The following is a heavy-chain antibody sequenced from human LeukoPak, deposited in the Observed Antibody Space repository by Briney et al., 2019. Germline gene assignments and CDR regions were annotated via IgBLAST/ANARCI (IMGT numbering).Heavy chain of an antibody. D-gene: IGHD3-10*01. CDR3: ARDGWFGDYNWFDP. V-gene: IGHV3-53*01. CDR2: IYSGGST. CDR1: GFTVSSNY. J-gene: IGHJ5*02. Sequence: GGSLRLSCAASGFTVSSNYMSWVRQAPGKGLEWVSVIYSGGSTYYADSVKGRFTISRDNSKNTLYLQMSSLRAEDTAMYYCARDGWFGDYNWFDPWGQGTLVTVSS.